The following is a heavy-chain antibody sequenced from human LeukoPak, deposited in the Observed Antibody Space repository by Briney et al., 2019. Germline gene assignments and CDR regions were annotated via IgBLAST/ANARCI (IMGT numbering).Heavy chain of an antibody. CDR2: IYYSGST. CDR3: ARPRDGYKNWYFDL. CDR1: GGSFSGYY. V-gene: IGHV4-59*08. Sequence: PSETLSLTCAVYGGSFSGYYWSWIRQPPGKGLEWIGYIYYSGSTNYNPSLKSRVTISVDTSKNQFSLKLSSVTAADTAVYYCARPRDGYKNWYFDLWGRGTLVTVSS. D-gene: IGHD5-24*01. J-gene: IGHJ2*01.